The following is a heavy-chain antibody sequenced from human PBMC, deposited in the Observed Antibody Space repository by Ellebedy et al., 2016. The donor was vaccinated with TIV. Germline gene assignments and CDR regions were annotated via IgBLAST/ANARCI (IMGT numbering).Heavy chain of an antibody. D-gene: IGHD3-9*01. CDR3: ARHPYDILTGYYDY. Sequence: SETLSLTCAVYGGSFSGYYWSWIRQPPGKGLEWIGYIYYSGSTNYNPSLKSRVTISVDTSKNQFSLKLSSVTAADTAVYYCARHPYDILTGYYDYWGQGTLVTVSS. J-gene: IGHJ4*02. CDR1: GGSFSGYY. CDR2: IYYSGST. V-gene: IGHV4-59*08.